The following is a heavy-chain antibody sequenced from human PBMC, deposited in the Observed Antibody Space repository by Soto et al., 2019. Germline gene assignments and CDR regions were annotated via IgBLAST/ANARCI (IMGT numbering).Heavy chain of an antibody. CDR2: SSTFDSDT. CDR1: GYTFSSYG. CDR3: ARDVYATVGYSSTWYDTFDI. Sequence: GASVNVSCKASGYTFSSYGISWVRQSPGQGLEWMGWSSTFDSDTNYAQKLQGSVIMTTDTSTRTAYMELRSLRAGDTAVYYCARDVYATVGYSSTWYDTFDIWGQETMVTFSS. J-gene: IGHJ3*02. D-gene: IGHD6-19*01. V-gene: IGHV1-18*01.